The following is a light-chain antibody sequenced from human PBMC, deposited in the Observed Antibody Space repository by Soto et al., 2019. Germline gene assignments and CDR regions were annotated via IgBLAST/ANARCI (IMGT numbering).Light chain of an antibody. J-gene: IGKJ1*01. CDR2: GAS. Sequence: EIVMTQSPATLSVSPGERATLSCRASQNISSNLAWYQQKPGQAPRVLIDGASTRATGIPARFSGSGSGTEFTLTISSLQSYTFSVYYCQQYNNWIWTFGQGTKVEIK. CDR1: QNISSN. V-gene: IGKV3-15*01. CDR3: QQYNNWIWT.